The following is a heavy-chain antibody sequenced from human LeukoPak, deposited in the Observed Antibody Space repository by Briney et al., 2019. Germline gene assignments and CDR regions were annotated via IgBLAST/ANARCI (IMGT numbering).Heavy chain of an antibody. CDR3: ARSRLASFDY. Sequence: GGSLRLSCAASGFTFSRYNMVWVRQAPGKGLEWISYISSTLYSTFYTDSVKGRFTISRDNAKNSLFLQMNGLRAEDTAVYYCARSRLASFDYWGQGTLVAVSS. J-gene: IGHJ4*02. V-gene: IGHV3-48*01. CDR2: ISSTLYST. CDR1: GFTFSRYN.